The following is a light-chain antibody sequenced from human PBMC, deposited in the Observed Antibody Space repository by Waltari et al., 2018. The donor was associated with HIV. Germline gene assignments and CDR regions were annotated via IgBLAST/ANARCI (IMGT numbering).Light chain of an antibody. CDR1: SSDIRTYVY. CDR3: SSYTTDNTVV. Sequence: QSALPQPASVFGYAGQLITIFCRGRSSDIRTYVYVCWSKRQPDKAPKHLIFDVTDRPSGVSRRFSGSKSGNTASLTISGLQPDDEADYYCSSYTTDNTVVFGGGTRLTVL. V-gene: IGLV2-14*03. CDR2: DVT. J-gene: IGLJ2*01.